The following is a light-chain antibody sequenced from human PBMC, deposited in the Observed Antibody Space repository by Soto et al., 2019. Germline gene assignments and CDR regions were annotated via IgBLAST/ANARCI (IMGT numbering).Light chain of an antibody. J-gene: IGKJ1*01. V-gene: IGKV3-20*01. CDR3: QQYGSSPRT. CDR1: QGVSSSY. CDR2: GAS. Sequence: DIVLTQSPCTLSSSPGDRATLTCRASQGVSSSYLAWYQQKPGQAPRLLIYGASSRATGIPDRFSGSGSGTDFTLTISRLEPEDFAVYYCQQYGSSPRTFGQGTKVDIK.